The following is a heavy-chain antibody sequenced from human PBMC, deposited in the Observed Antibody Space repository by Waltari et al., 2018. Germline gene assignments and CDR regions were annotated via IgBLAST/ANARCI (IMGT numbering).Heavy chain of an antibody. D-gene: IGHD6-13*01. CDR3: ARGSSSWYLRGGGYYYYMDV. CDR2: IYYSGAT. Sequence: QVQLQESGPGLVKPSQTLSLTCTVSGGSISRGGYYWSWIRPHPGKGREWIGYIYYSGATYYNPSLKSLVTISVETSKNQFSLRLSSVTAADPAVYSCARGSSSWYLRGGGYYYYMDVWGKGTTVTVSS. CDR1: GGSISRGGYY. J-gene: IGHJ6*03. V-gene: IGHV4-31*01.